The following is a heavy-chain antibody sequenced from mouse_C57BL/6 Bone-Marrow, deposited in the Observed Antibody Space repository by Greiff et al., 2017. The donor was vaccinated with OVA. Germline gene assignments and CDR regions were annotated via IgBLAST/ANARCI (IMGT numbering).Heavy chain of an antibody. CDR1: GFTFSDYG. Sequence: DVKLVESGGGLVKPGGSLKLSCAASGFTFSDYGMHWVRQAPEKGLEWVAYISSGSSTIYYASTVKGRFTFSRAIAKNTLFLQMTSLRSKDTAMYYCARLYYDYDAVYYFDYWGQGTTLTVSS. J-gene: IGHJ2*01. V-gene: IGHV5-17*01. CDR2: ISSGSSTI. CDR3: ARLYYDYDAVYYFDY. D-gene: IGHD2-4*01.